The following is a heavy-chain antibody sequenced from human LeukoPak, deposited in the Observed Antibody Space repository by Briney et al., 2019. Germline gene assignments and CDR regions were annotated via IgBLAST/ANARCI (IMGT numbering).Heavy chain of an antibody. D-gene: IGHD6-13*01. CDR1: GFTVSSNY. CDR3: ARITAADNYYMDV. Sequence: GGSLRLSCAASGFTVSSNYMSWVRQAPGKGLEWVSVIYSGGSTYYADSVKGRFTISRDNSKNTLYFQMNSLRAEDTAVYYCARITAADNYYMDVWGKGTTVTVSS. J-gene: IGHJ6*03. V-gene: IGHV3-53*01. CDR2: IYSGGST.